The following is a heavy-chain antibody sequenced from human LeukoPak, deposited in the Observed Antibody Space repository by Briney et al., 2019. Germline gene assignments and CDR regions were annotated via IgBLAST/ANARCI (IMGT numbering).Heavy chain of an antibody. CDR3: AREGLAYCGGDCFDY. J-gene: IGHJ4*02. CDR1: GFTFNNYA. D-gene: IGHD2-21*01. V-gene: IGHV3-23*01. CDR2: TAGSGISK. Sequence: GGSLRLSCVASGFTFNNYAMSWVRQAPGRGLEWASSTAGSGISKYYADSVKGRFTISRDNSKNTLYLQMNSLRAEDTAVYYCAREGLAYCGGDCFDYWGQGTLVTVSS.